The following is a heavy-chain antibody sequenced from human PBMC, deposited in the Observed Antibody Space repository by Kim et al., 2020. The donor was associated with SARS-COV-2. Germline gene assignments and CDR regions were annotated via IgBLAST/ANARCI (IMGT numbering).Heavy chain of an antibody. CDR2: TGRKI. CDR3: AKDKIAGNGIWDAFDV. V-gene: IGHV3-23*05. CDR1: GFTFNIYG. J-gene: IGHJ3*01. D-gene: IGHD1-1*01. Sequence: GGSLRLSCATSGFTFNIYGITWVRQAPGKGLEWVASTGRKISYADSVEGRFTISRDDSKKTVYLQMNSLRPEDTALYYCAKDKIAGNGIWDAFDVWGQGTMVTVSS.